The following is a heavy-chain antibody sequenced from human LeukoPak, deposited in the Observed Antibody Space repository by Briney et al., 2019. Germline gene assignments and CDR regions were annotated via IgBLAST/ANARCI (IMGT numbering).Heavy chain of an antibody. V-gene: IGHV3-33*01. CDR1: GFTFSSYG. Sequence: GGSLRLSCAASGFTFSSYGMHWVRQAPGKGLEWVAVIWYDGSNKYYADSVKGRFTISRDNSKNTLYLQMNSLRAEDTAVYYCARDGGRRDLIGPHYYDSSGYYTGGNFDYWGQGTLVTVSS. CDR3: ARDGGRRDLIGPHYYDSSGYYTGGNFDY. CDR2: IWYDGSNK. D-gene: IGHD3-22*01. J-gene: IGHJ4*02.